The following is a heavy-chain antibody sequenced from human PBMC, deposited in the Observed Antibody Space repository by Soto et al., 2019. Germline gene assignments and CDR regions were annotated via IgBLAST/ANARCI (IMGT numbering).Heavy chain of an antibody. CDR3: ARGIITIFGVVVANYYYYYGMDV. Sequence: SVKVSCKASGGTFSSYAISWVGQAPGQGLEWMGGIIPIFGTANYAQKFQGRVTITADESTSTAYMELSSLRSEDTAVYYCARGIITIFGVVVANYYYYYGMDVWGQGTTVTVSS. CDR1: GGTFSSYA. V-gene: IGHV1-69*13. D-gene: IGHD3-3*01. J-gene: IGHJ6*02. CDR2: IIPIFGTA.